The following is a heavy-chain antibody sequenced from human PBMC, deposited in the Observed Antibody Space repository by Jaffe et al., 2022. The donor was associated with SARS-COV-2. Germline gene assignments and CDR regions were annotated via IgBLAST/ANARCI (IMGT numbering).Heavy chain of an antibody. CDR2: IIPIFGTA. CDR3: ARSSVNPIAAVDNWFDP. Sequence: QVQLVQSGAEVKKSGSSVKVSCKASGGTSSSYAISWVRQAPGQGLEWMGGIIPIFGTANYAQKFQGRVTITADESTSTAYMELSSLRSEDTAVYYCARSSVNPIAAVDNWFDPWGQGTLVTVSS. CDR1: GGTSSSYA. D-gene: IGHD6-6*01. J-gene: IGHJ5*02. V-gene: IGHV1-69*01.